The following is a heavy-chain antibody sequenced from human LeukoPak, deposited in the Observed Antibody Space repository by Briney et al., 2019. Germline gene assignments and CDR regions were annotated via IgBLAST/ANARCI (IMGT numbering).Heavy chain of an antibody. Sequence: TGGSPRLSCTASGFIFSSYEMNWVRQAPGKGLEWVSYISGDGSTRSYADSVRGRFIISRDNAQNSLYLQMNSLRAEDTAVYYCATLGVLLIYATFDYWGQGTLVTVSS. J-gene: IGHJ4*02. CDR1: GFIFSSYE. D-gene: IGHD2-8*01. CDR3: ATLGVLLIYATFDY. V-gene: IGHV3-48*03. CDR2: ISGDGSTR.